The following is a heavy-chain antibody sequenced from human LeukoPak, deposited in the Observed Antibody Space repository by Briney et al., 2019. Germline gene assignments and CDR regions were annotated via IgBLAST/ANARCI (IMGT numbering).Heavy chain of an antibody. CDR3: ARANFLYCSSSTCLFDY. V-gene: IGHV1-2*02. J-gene: IGHJ4*02. D-gene: IGHD2-2*01. CDR1: GYTFTDYY. Sequence: ASVKVSCKASGYTFTDYYMHWVRQAPGQGFEWMGWSNPNDGDTNYAQKVQGRVTMTRDTSISTAHMEVSRLRSDDTAVYYCARANFLYCSSSTCLFDYWGQGTLVTVSS. CDR2: SNPNDGDT.